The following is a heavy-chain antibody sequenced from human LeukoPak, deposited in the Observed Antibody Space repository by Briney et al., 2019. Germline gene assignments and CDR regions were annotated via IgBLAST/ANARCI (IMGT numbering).Heavy chain of an antibody. D-gene: IGHD1-26*01. J-gene: IGHJ5*02. Sequence: AESLKISCKGSGYSFTSYWIGWVRQMPGKGLEWMGIIYPGDSDTRYSPSFQGQVTISADKSISTAYLQWSSLKASDTAMYYCARLVSGTPVPHDNWFDPWGQGTLVTVSS. CDR2: IYPGDSDT. CDR3: ARLVSGTPVPHDNWFDP. V-gene: IGHV5-51*01. CDR1: GYSFTSYW.